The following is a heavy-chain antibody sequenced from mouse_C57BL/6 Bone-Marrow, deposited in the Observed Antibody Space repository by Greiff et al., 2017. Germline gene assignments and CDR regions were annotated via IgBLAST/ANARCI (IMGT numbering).Heavy chain of an antibody. CDR2: IYPRSGNT. Sequence: VKLMESGAELARPGASVKLSCKASGYTFTSYGISWVKQRTGQGLEWIGEIYPRSGNTYYNEKFKGQATLTADKSSSTAYMELRSLTSEDSAVYYYGGKGDDYYGSSYAYWGQGTLVTVSA. V-gene: IGHV1-81*01. J-gene: IGHJ3*01. CDR1: GYTFTSYG. D-gene: IGHD1-1*01. CDR3: GGKGDDYYGSSYAY.